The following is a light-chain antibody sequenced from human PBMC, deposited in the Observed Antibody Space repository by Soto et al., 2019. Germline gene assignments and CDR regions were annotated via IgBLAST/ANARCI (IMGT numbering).Light chain of an antibody. J-gene: IGLJ1*01. V-gene: IGLV4-69*01. CDR1: SGHSSYA. Sequence: QPVLTQSPSASASLGASVKLTCTLSSGHSSYAIAWHQQQPEKGPRYLMKLNSDGSHSKGDGIPDRFSGSSSGAERYLTISSLQSEDEADDYCQTWGTGIQVFGTGTKVTVL. CDR2: LNSDGSH. CDR3: QTWGTGIQV.